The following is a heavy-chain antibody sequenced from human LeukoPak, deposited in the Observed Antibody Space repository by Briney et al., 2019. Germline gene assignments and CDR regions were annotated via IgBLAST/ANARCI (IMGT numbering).Heavy chain of an antibody. V-gene: IGHV5-51*01. Sequence: PGASLQISCKCSGSIFSSYWIGWVRELPGKGLEWMGIIYPGDFDTRYSQSFQGQVTISVDKSISTAYLQWSSLKASDTAMYYCARKGGGMATPEGYWGQGTLVTVSS. CDR1: GSIFSSYW. CDR3: ARKGGGMATPEGY. J-gene: IGHJ4*02. D-gene: IGHD5-24*01. CDR2: IYPGDFDT.